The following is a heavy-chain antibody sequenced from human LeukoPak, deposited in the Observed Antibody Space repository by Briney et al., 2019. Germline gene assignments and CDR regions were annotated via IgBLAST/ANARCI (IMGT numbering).Heavy chain of an antibody. J-gene: IGHJ5*02. V-gene: IGHV3-30-3*01. D-gene: IGHD7-27*01. Sequence: GGSLRLSCAASGLTFSTLAFHWVRQAPGKGLEWLAIISYDGNSKFYADSVRGRFTISRDNSRNTLYLQMSSLETKDTAVYYCARDLSSAPHDENWAANRFDPWGQGTLVTVSS. CDR2: ISYDGNSK. CDR1: GLTFSTLA. CDR3: ARDLSSAPHDENWAANRFDP.